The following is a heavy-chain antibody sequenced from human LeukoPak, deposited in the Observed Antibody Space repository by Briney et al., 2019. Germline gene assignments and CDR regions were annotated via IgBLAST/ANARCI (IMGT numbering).Heavy chain of an antibody. Sequence: GRSLRLSCAASGFTFSSYGMHWVRQAPGKGLEWVAVISYDGSNKYYADSVKGRFTISRDNAKNSLYLQMNSLRAEDTAVYYCAREGNNWNDDWFDPWGQGTLVTVSS. CDR2: ISYDGSNK. J-gene: IGHJ5*02. V-gene: IGHV3-30*03. CDR1: GFTFSSYG. D-gene: IGHD1-1*01. CDR3: AREGNNWNDDWFDP.